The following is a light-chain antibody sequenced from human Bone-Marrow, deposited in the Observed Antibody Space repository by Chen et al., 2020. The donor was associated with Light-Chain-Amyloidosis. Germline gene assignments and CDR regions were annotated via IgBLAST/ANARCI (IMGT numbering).Light chain of an antibody. CDR3: QQYNTWPRT. CDR1: QTVGSF. V-gene: IGKV3-15*01. J-gene: IGKJ1*01. Sequence: EILLTQSPATLSLSPGERATLSCRASQTVGSFFAWYQQKPGQAPRLVIYLASARVTGIPARFTGSGSGTEFSLTISSLQSEDFAVYYCQQYNTWPRTFGRGTRVEFK. CDR2: LAS.